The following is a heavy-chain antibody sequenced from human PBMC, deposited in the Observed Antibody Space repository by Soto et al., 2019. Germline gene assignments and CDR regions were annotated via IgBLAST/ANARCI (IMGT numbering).Heavy chain of an antibody. V-gene: IGHV3-33*01. D-gene: IGHD2-15*01. J-gene: IGHJ4*02. Sequence: QVYLVQSGGGVVQPGRSLRLSCAASGFTFRKYGMHWVRQAPGKGLEWVSVIWFDGSQTYYADSVKGRFTVSRDNSNSVLFLQMDNLRAEDTAIYYCARYTSGHSDYWGQGTLVTVSS. CDR1: GFTFRKYG. CDR2: IWFDGSQT. CDR3: ARYTSGHSDY.